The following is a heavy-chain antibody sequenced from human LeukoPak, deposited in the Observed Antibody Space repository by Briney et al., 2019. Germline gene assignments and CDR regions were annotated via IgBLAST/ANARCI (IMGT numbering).Heavy chain of an antibody. CDR3: ARLYCRGGTCYFFDY. D-gene: IGHD2-15*01. Sequence: PGGSLRLSCAASGFTFSSYSMNWVRQAPGKGLEWVSSITSSSSYIYYADSVRGRFTISRDNAEKPLYLQMNSLRVEDTAVYYCARLYCRGGTCYFFDYWGQGTLVTVSS. J-gene: IGHJ4*02. V-gene: IGHV3-21*01. CDR2: ITSSSSYI. CDR1: GFTFSSYS.